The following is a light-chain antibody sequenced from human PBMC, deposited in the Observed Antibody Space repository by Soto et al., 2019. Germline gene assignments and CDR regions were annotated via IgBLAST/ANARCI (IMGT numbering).Light chain of an antibody. CDR1: QSVSSY. J-gene: IGKJ2*01. Sequence: EIVLTQSPATLSLSPGERATLSCRASQSVSSYLAWYQQKPGQAPRLLIYDASNRATGIPARFSGSGSGTDFTLTISSLEPEDFAVYYCQQYSDAPHTFGLGTKVEIQ. CDR2: DAS. CDR3: QQYSDAPHT. V-gene: IGKV3-11*01.